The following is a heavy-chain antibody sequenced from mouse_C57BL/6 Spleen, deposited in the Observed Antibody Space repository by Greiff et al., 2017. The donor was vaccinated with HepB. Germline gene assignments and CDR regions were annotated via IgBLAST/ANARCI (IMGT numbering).Heavy chain of an antibody. Sequence: VQLQQSGAELARPGASVKLSCKASGYTFTSYGISWVKQRTGQGLEWIGEIYPRSGNTYYNEKFKGKATLTADKSSSTAYMELRSLTSEDSAVYFCARGRYDYDVGYAMDYWGQGTSVTVSS. D-gene: IGHD2-4*01. CDR2: IYPRSGNT. CDR3: ARGRYDYDVGYAMDY. CDR1: GYTFTSYG. J-gene: IGHJ4*01. V-gene: IGHV1-81*01.